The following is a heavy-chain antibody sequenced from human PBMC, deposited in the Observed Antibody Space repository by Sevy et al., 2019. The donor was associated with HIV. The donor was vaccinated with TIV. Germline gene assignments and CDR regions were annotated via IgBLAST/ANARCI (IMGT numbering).Heavy chain of an antibody. CDR1: GFTFSSYG. J-gene: IGHJ4*02. Sequence: GGSLRLSCAASGFTFSSYGMHWVRQAPGKGLEWVALIWFDGSNTYYAESVKGRFTISRDIAKNTLHLQMNSLRAEDTAVYYCARDLEFYDYGDYGPAFMPDYWGQGTLVTVSS. D-gene: IGHD4-17*01. CDR2: IWFDGSNT. CDR3: ARDLEFYDYGDYGPAFMPDY. V-gene: IGHV3-33*01.